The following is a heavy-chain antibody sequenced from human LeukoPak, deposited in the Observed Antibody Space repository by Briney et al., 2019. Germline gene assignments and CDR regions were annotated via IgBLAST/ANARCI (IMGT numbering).Heavy chain of an antibody. D-gene: IGHD6-13*01. CDR2: ISYDGSNK. J-gene: IGHJ6*03. Sequence: GGSLRLSCAASGFTFSSYAMHWVRQAPGKGLEWVAVISYDGSNKYYADSEKGRFTISRDNSKNTLYLQMNSLRAEDTAVYYCARDSEIAAAGYYYYYYYMDVWGKGTTVTVSS. V-gene: IGHV3-30*01. CDR1: GFTFSSYA. CDR3: ARDSEIAAAGYYYYYYYMDV.